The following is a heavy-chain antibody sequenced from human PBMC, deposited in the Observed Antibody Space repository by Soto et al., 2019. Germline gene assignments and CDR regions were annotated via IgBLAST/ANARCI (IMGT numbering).Heavy chain of an antibody. Sequence: GGSLRLSCAASGFTFSDYYMTWIRQAPGKGLEWVSYISSSGTGIYYPDSVKGRFTISRDNAKKSLYLQMSSLRAEDTAVYYCARAYSDAFDIWGQGTMVTVSS. CDR3: ARAYSDAFDI. J-gene: IGHJ3*02. D-gene: IGHD2-21*01. V-gene: IGHV3-11*01. CDR1: GFTFSDYY. CDR2: ISSSGTGI.